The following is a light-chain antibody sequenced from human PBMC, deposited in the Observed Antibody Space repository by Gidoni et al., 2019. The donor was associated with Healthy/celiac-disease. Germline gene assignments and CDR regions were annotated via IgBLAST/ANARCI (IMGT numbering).Light chain of an antibody. J-gene: IGKJ1*01. CDR1: QSISSY. Sequence: GDRVTITCRASQSISSYLNWYQQKPGKAPKLLINAASCLQSRGPSKFCGGGSGTDFTLTIISLQPEDFATFYCQQSYSTPRTFGQGTKVEIK. V-gene: IGKV1-39*01. CDR2: AAS. CDR3: QQSYSTPRT.